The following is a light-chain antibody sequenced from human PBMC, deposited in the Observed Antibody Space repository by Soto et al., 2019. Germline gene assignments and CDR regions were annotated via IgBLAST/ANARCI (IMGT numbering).Light chain of an antibody. CDR3: QQRRNWLT. CDR2: DAS. V-gene: IGKV3-11*01. Sequence: EIVLTQSPATLSLSPGERATLSCRASQSVSSYLAWYQQKPGQAPRLLIYDASNRATGTPARFSGSGSGTDFTLTISSLEPEDFAVYYCQQRRNWLTFGGGTKVEIK. CDR1: QSVSSY. J-gene: IGKJ4*01.